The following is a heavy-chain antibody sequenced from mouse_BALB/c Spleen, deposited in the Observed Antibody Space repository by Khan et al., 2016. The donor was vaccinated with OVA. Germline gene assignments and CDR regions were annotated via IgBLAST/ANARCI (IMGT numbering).Heavy chain of an antibody. CDR2: INPSNDYT. CDR1: GYTFTSYT. Sequence: QVQLKESGAELARPGASVKMSCKASGYTFTSYTILWIKKRPGQGLEWIGYINPSNDYTNYNQKFKDKATLTTDKSSTTAYLRLSSLTSDDSAVYNCVRDGAYHRNDGWFAYWGQGTLVTVSA. CDR3: VRDGAYHRNDGWFAY. V-gene: IGHV1-4*01. D-gene: IGHD2-14*01. J-gene: IGHJ3*01.